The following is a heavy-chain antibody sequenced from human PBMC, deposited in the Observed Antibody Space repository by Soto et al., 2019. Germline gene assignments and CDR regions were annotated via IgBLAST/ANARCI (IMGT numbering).Heavy chain of an antibody. CDR3: AREGPAPYYYYGMDV. V-gene: IGHV1-18*01. CDR2: ISAYNGNT. Sequence: QVQLVQSGGEVKKPGASVKVSCKTSGYSFTTYSISWVRQAPGQGLEWMGWISAYNGNTNYAQKLQGRVTMTTDTTTSTAYRELRSLRSDDTAVYYCAREGPAPYYYYGMDVWGKGSTVTVSS. CDR1: GYSFTTYS. J-gene: IGHJ6*04.